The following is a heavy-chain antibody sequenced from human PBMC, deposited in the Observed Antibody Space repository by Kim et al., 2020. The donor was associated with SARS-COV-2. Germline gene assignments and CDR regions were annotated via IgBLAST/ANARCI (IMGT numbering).Heavy chain of an antibody. J-gene: IGHJ2*01. CDR2: A. CDR3: ARSVGSGDFDL. V-gene: IGHV1-69*01. D-gene: IGHD3-10*01. Sequence: ANYAQKFQGRVTITADESTSTAYMELSSLRSEDTAVYYCARSVGSGDFDLCGRGTLVTVSS.